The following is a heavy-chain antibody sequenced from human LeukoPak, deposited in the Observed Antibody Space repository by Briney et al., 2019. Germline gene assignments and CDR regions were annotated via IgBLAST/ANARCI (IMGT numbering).Heavy chain of an antibody. CDR3: ASNTGTVFDY. CDR2: VYYSGST. J-gene: IGHJ4*02. D-gene: IGHD7-27*01. Sequence: SETLSLTCTVSGGSISSYYWSWIRQPPGKGLEWIGYVYYSGSTEYNPSLRSRITISLEMSKQQFSLNLTSVTAADTAIYYCASNTGTVFDYWGQGALVTASS. CDR1: GGSISSYY. V-gene: IGHV4-59*01.